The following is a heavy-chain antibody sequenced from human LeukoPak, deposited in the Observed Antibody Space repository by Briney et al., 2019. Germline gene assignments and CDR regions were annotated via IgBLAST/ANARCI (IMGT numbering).Heavy chain of an antibody. V-gene: IGHV3-33*06. Sequence: GGSLRLSCAASGFTFSSYGMHWVRQAPGKGLEWVAVIWYDGSNKYYADSVKGRFTISRDNSKNTLYLQMNSLRAEDTAVYYCAKASESYYHHHFDYWGQGTLVTVSS. CDR2: IWYDGSNK. CDR1: GFTFSSYG. D-gene: IGHD3-10*01. CDR3: AKASESYYHHHFDY. J-gene: IGHJ4*02.